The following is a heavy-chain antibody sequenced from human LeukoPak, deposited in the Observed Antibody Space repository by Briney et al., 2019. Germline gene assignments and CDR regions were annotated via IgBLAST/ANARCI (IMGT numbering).Heavy chain of an antibody. CDR2: IYTSGST. CDR1: GGSISSGSYY. CDR3: ARDVYYYDSSGSRTFDY. J-gene: IGHJ4*02. Sequence: KSSQTLSLTCTVSGGSISSGSYYWSWIRQPAGKGLEWIGRIYTSGSTNYNPSLKSRVTMSVDTSKNQFSLKLSSVTAADTAVYYCARDVYYYDSSGSRTFDYWGQGTLVTVSS. V-gene: IGHV4-61*02. D-gene: IGHD3-22*01.